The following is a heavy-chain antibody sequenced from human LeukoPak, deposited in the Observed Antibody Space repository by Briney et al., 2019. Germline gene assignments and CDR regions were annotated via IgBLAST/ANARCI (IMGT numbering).Heavy chain of an antibody. V-gene: IGHV4-61*02. J-gene: IGHJ4*02. CDR2: IYTSGST. D-gene: IGHD6-19*01. CDR3: ARAHKYSSGWLDY. CDR1: GGSISSGSYY. Sequence: SGTLSLTCTVSGGSISSGSYYWSWIRQPAGKGLEWIGRIYTSGSTNYNPSLKSRVTISVDTSKNQFSLKLSSVTAADTAVYYCARAHKYSSGWLDYWGQGTLVTVSS.